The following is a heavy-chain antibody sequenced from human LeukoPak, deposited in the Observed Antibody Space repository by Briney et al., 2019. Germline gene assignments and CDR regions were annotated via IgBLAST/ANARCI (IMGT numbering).Heavy chain of an antibody. D-gene: IGHD3-9*01. J-gene: IGHJ4*02. CDR1: GFTFSSYG. CDR2: ISYDGSNK. CDR3: AKDRAYYDILSYFDY. V-gene: IGHV3-30*18. Sequence: GGSLRLSCAASGFTFSSYGMHWVRQAPGKGLEWVAVISYDGSNKYYADSVKGRFTISRDNSKNTLYLQMNSLRAEDTAVYYCAKDRAYYDILSYFDYWGQGTLVTVSS.